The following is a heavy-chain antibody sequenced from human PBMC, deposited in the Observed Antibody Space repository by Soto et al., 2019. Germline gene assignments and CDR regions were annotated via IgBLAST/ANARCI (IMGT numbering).Heavy chain of an antibody. V-gene: IGHV4-39*01. D-gene: IGHD5-18*01. CDR1: GGSISSSSYF. CDR3: AIHPGYGLYYCDY. Sequence: QLQLQESGPGLVKPSETLSLTCTVSGGSISSSSYFWGWIRQPPGKGMEWIGSIYYSGSTYYNPTLKSRVTISVDTSKGQFSLKLSSVTAAGTAVYCCAIHPGYGLYYCDYWGQATLVTVSS. J-gene: IGHJ4*02. CDR2: IYYSGST.